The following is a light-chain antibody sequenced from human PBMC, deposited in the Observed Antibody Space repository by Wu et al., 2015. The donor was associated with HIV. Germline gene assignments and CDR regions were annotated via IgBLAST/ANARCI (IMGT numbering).Light chain of an antibody. J-gene: IGKJ1*01. V-gene: IGKV1-27*01. Sequence: DIQLTQSPSSRSASVGDRVTITCRASQGIGNFLAWYQQRPGKVPRPLIFGASYLQSGVPSRFSGSGYGTEFTLTINSLQPEDVGTYYCQKYNSAPWTFGQGTKVKIK. CDR3: QKYNSAPWT. CDR2: GAS. CDR1: QGIGNF.